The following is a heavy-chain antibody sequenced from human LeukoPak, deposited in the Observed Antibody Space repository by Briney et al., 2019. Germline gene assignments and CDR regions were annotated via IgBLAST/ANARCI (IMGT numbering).Heavy chain of an antibody. CDR1: GFTFSSYG. CDR2: IWYDGSNK. Sequence: GGSLRLSCAASGFTFSSYGMHWVRQAPGKGLEWVAVIWYDGSNKYYADSVKGRFTISRDNSKNTLYLQMNSLRAEDTAVYYCAKESGWNYFGYWGQGTLVTVSS. V-gene: IGHV3-33*06. J-gene: IGHJ4*02. D-gene: IGHD6-19*01. CDR3: AKESGWNYFGY.